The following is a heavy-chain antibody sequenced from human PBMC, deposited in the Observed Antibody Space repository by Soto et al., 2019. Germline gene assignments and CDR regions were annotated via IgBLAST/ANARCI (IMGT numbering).Heavy chain of an antibody. V-gene: IGHV5-51*01. CDR1: EYSFTNYW. J-gene: IGHJ4*02. Sequence: ESRKNSCKGSEYSFTNYWIGWVRQMPGKGLEWLGIIYPGDSDTRYSPSFQGQVSISADKTISAAYLQWSSLKASDTAMYYCARSRITGTTWTFDHWGQGTQVTVSS. CDR2: IYPGDSDT. D-gene: IGHD1-20*01. CDR3: ARSRITGTTWTFDH.